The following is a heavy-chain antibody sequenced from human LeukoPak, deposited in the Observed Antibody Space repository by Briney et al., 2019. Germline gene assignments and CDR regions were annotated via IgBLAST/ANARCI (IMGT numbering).Heavy chain of an antibody. CDR2: IYTSGST. CDR3: ARAEGLHDYYYYMDV. Sequence: PSQTLSLTCTVSGGSISSGSYYWSWIRQPAGKGLEWIGRIYTSGSTNYNPSLKSRVTMSVDTSKNQFSLKLSSVTAADTAVYYCARAEGLHDYYYYMDVWGKGTTVTVSS. J-gene: IGHJ6*03. V-gene: IGHV4-61*02. D-gene: IGHD4-11*01. CDR1: GGSISSGSYY.